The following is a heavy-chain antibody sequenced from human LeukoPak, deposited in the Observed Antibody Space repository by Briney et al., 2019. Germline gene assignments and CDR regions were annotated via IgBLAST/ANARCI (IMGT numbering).Heavy chain of an antibody. CDR1: GYSISSGYY. D-gene: IGHD3-22*01. CDR3: ARTTDYYDSSGYPYYYMDV. Sequence: PSETLSLTCTVSGYSISSGYYWGWIRQPPGKGLEWIGSIYHSGSTYYNPSLKSRVTISVDTSKNQFSLKLSSVTAADTAVYYCARTTDYYDSSGYPYYYMDVWGKGTTVTVSS. V-gene: IGHV4-38-2*02. J-gene: IGHJ6*03. CDR2: IYHSGST.